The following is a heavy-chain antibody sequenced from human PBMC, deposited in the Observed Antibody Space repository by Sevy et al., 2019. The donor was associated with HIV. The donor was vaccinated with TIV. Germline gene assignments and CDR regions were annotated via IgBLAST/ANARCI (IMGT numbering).Heavy chain of an antibody. CDR3: AREGCTQPHDY. V-gene: IGHV3-23*01. Sequence: GGSLRLSCAASGFTFAKYSMSWVRQAPGKGLEWVSTFSFGCGRINYADSVKGRFTISRDDSKNSLFLQMNSLRAEDKATDFGAREGCTQPHDYWGQGTLVTVSS. CDR2: FSFGCGRI. J-gene: IGHJ4*02. D-gene: IGHD2-8*01. CDR1: GFTFAKYS.